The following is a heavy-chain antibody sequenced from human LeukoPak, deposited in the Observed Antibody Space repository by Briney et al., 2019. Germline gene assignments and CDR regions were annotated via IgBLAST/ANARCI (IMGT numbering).Heavy chain of an antibody. CDR2: ISSSSSYI. Sequence: PGGSLRLSCAASGFTFSSYSMTWVRQAPGKGLEWVSSISSSSSYIYYADSVKGRFTISRDNAKNSLYLQMNSLRAEDTAVYYCARGVVPAAIGTYNWFDPWGQGTLVTVSS. V-gene: IGHV3-21*01. J-gene: IGHJ5*02. D-gene: IGHD2-2*02. CDR3: ARGVVPAAIGTYNWFDP. CDR1: GFTFSSYS.